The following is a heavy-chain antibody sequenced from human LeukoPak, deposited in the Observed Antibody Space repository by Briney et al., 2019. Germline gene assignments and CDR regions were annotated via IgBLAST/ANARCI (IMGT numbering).Heavy chain of an antibody. CDR3: ARHGTPLDSGSYYEFDY. CDR1: GYSFTSYW. V-gene: IGHV5-51*01. Sequence: GESLQISCKGSGYSFTSYWIGWVRQMPGKGLEWMGIIYPGDSDTRYSPSFQGQVTISADKSISTAYLQWSSLKASDTAMYYCARHGTPLDSGSYYEFDYWGQGTLVTVSS. CDR2: IYPGDSDT. D-gene: IGHD1-26*01. J-gene: IGHJ4*02.